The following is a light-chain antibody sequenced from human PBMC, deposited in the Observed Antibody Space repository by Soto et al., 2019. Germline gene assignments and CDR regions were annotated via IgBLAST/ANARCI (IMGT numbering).Light chain of an antibody. Sequence: DIQMTQLPSSMSASVGDRVTITCRASQGISRWLAWYHQKPGKAPNLLIYSASTLHSGVQSRFSGSGSGTDFTLTISSLQPEDFGTYYCQQANSFPLTFCPGTKVDMK. V-gene: IGKV1-12*01. CDR1: QGISRW. CDR2: SAS. J-gene: IGKJ3*01. CDR3: QQANSFPLT.